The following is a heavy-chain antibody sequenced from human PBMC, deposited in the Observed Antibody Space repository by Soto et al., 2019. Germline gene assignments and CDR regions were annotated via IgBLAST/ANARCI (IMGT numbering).Heavy chain of an antibody. CDR3: SRRAPEGFDP. Sequence: LCGGSISSSPYFWGWIRQPPGKGLEWIASVSYSGGTYYNPSLKSRVTISVDTSKKQFSLNLTSVTAADTAFYYCSRRAPEGFDPWGQGTQVTVSS. CDR1: GGSISSSPYF. J-gene: IGHJ5*02. CDR2: VSYSGGT. V-gene: IGHV4-39*01.